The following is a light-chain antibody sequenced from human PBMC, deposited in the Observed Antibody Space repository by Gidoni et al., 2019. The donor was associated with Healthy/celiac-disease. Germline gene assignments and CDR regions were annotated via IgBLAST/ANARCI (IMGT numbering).Light chain of an antibody. Sequence: DIVMTQSPLSLPVISGEPAAISCRSSQSLLHSNGYNYLDWYLQKPGQSPQLLIYLGSNRASGVPDRFSGSGSGTDFTLKISIVEAEDVGVYYCMQALQTPPTFGQGTKVEIK. V-gene: IGKV2-28*01. CDR2: LGS. J-gene: IGKJ1*01. CDR1: QSLLHSNGYNY. CDR3: MQALQTPPT.